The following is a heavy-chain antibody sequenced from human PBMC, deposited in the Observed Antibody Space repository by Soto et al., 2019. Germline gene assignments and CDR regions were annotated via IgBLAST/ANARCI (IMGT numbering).Heavy chain of an antibody. D-gene: IGHD5-18*01. CDR3: AHSQGIQLHFQH. J-gene: IGHJ1*01. CDR1: GFTFSSYA. Sequence: PGGSLRLSCAASGFTFSSYAMSWVRQAPGKGLEWVSAISGSGGSTYYADSVKGRFTISRDNSKNTLYLQMNSLRAEDTALYYCAHSQGIQLHFQHGGQGTLVTVSS. V-gene: IGHV3-23*01. CDR2: ISGSGGST.